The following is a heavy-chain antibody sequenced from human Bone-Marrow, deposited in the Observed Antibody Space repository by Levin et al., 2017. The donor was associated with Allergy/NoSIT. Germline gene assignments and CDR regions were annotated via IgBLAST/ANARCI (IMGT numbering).Heavy chain of an antibody. Sequence: ASVKVSCKASGYTFTSYDINWVRQATGQGLEWMGWMNPNSGNTGYAQKFQGRVTMNRNTSISTAYMELSSLRSEDTAVYYCARAPLAAGWTTFDYWGQGTLVTVSS. CDR2: MNPNSGNT. D-gene: IGHD6-13*01. J-gene: IGHJ4*02. CDR3: ARAPLAAGWTTFDY. V-gene: IGHV1-8*01. CDR1: GYTFTSYD.